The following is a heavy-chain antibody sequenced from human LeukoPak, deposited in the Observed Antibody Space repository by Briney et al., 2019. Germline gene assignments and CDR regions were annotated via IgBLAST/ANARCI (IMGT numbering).Heavy chain of an antibody. CDR1: GFTFSSYG. CDR3: AKAVSMVRGKVADY. J-gene: IGHJ4*02. V-gene: IGHV3-30*02. CDR2: IRDDGSNK. Sequence: GGSLRLSCAASGFTFSSYGMHWVRQAPGKGLEWVAFIRDDGSNKDYADSVKGRFTISRGNSKNTLYLQMNSLRAEDTAVYYCAKAVSMVRGKVADYWGQGTLVTVSS. D-gene: IGHD3-10*01.